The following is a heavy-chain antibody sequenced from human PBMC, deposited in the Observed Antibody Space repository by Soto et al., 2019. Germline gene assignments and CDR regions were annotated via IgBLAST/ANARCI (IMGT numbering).Heavy chain of an antibody. CDR3: ARDGAGASYQQ. J-gene: IGHJ1*01. Sequence: XGSLTLFFAASGFTVSRYRMNWVRQAPGKGLEWVSLISSSVSDIYYADSVRGRFTISRDNAKNSLFLQMTSLRTADTAVYYCARDGAGASYQQCGQRILVTVSS. D-gene: IGHD1-26*01. CDR1: GFTVSRYR. V-gene: IGHV3-21*01. CDR2: ISSSVSDI.